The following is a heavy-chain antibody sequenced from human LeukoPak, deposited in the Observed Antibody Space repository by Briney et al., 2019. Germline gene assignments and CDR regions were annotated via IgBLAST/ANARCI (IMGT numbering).Heavy chain of an antibody. CDR1: GFTFSSYG. CDR2: IRYDGSNK. CDR3: AKEMVRGVIYAFDI. J-gene: IGHJ3*02. D-gene: IGHD3-10*01. V-gene: IGHV3-30*02. Sequence: PGGSLRLSCAASGFTFSSYGMHWVRQAPGKGLEWVAFIRYDGSNKYYADSVKGRFTISRDNSKNTLYLQMNSLRAEDTAVYYCAKEMVRGVIYAFDIWGQGTMATVSS.